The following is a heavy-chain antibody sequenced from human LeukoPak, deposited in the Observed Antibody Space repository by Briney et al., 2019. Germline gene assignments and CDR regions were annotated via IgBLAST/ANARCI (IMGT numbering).Heavy chain of an antibody. CDR3: ARDTPFGYYFDY. J-gene: IGHJ4*02. CDR1: GFTFSSYW. V-gene: IGHV3-74*01. CDR2: INSDGSST. Sequence: PGGSLRLSCAASGFTFSSYWMHWVRQAPGKGLVRVSRINSDGSSTSYADSVKGRFTISRDNAKNTLYLQMNSLRAEDTAVYYCARDTPFGYYFDYWGQGTLVTVSS. D-gene: IGHD3-16*01.